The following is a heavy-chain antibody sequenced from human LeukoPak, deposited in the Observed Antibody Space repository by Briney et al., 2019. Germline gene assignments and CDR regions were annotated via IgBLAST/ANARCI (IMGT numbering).Heavy chain of an antibody. CDR3: ARDEVDCSGGSCHNWFDP. V-gene: IGHV1-69*04. Sequence: SVTVSCKASGGTFSSYAISWVRQAPGQGLEWMGRIIPILGIANYAQKFQGRVTITADKSTSTAYMELSSLRSEDTAVYYCARDEVDCSGGSCHNWFDPWGQGTLVTVSS. CDR2: IIPILGIA. J-gene: IGHJ5*02. D-gene: IGHD2-15*01. CDR1: GGTFSSYA.